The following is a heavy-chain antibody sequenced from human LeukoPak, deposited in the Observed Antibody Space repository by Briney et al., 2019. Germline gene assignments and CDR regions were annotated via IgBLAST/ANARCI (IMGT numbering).Heavy chain of an antibody. CDR2: ISYDGSNK. CDR1: GFTFSSYG. Sequence: PGRSLRLSCAASGFTFSSYGMHWVRQAPGKGLEWVAVISYDGSNKYYADSVKGRFTISRDNSKNTLYLQMNSLRAEDTAVYYCAKISPPHPEWEVWGKGTTVTISS. CDR3: AKISPPHPEWEV. V-gene: IGHV3-30*18. J-gene: IGHJ6*04.